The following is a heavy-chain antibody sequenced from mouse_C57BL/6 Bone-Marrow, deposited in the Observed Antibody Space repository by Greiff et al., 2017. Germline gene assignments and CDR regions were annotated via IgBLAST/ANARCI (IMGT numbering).Heavy chain of an antibody. V-gene: IGHV1-55*01. CDR2: IYPGSGST. J-gene: IGHJ1*03. CDR3: AGYGNGYFDV. Sequence: QVQLKQPGAELVKPGASVKMSCKASGYTFTSYWITWVKQRPGQGLEWIGDIYPGSGSTNYNEKFKSKATLTVDTSSRTAYMQISSLTSEDSAVYYCAGYGNGYFDVWGTGTTVTVSS. CDR1: GYTFTSYW. D-gene: IGHD2-1*01.